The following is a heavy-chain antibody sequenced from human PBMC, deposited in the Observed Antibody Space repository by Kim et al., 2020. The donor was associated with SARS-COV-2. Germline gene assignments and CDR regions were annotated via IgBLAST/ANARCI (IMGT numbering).Heavy chain of an antibody. Sequence: SETLSLTCTVSGASISSSSYYWGWIRQPPGKGLEWIGSIYYSGSNYYNPSLKSRVTISVDTSKNQFSLKLSSVTAADTAVYYCARRLGGWRNYGMDVWGQGTTVTVSS. CDR3: ARRLGGWRNYGMDV. CDR2: IYYSGSN. CDR1: GASISSSSYY. D-gene: IGHD6-19*01. J-gene: IGHJ6*02. V-gene: IGHV4-39*01.